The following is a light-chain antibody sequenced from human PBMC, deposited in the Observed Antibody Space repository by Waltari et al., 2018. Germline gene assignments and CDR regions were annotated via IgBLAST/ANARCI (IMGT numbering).Light chain of an antibody. CDR1: QSVSSSY. J-gene: IGKJ1*01. CDR2: DAS. Sequence: EIVLTQSPGTLSLSPGDRATLPCRASQSVSSSYLAWYQQKPGQAPRLLIYDASSRATGIPDRFSGTGSGTDFTLTISRLEPEDFAVYYCQQYGSPPLTFGQGTKVEIK. V-gene: IGKV3-20*01. CDR3: QQYGSPPLT.